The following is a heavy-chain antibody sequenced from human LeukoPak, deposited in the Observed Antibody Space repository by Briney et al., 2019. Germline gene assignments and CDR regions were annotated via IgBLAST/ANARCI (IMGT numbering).Heavy chain of an antibody. J-gene: IGHJ4*02. V-gene: IGHV3-9*03. Sequence: GRSLRLSCAASGFTFDDYAMHWVRQAPGKGLEWVSGISWNSGSIGYADSVKGRFTISRDNAKNSLYLQMNSLRAEDMALYYCARDETYWGQGTLVTVSS. CDR3: ARDETY. CDR1: GFTFDDYA. CDR2: ISWNSGSI.